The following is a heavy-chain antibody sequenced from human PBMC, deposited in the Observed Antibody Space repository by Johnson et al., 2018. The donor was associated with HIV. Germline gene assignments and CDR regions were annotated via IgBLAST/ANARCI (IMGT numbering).Heavy chain of an antibody. Sequence: VLLVESGGGLVQPGGSLRLSCEASGFTFSDHYMDWVRQAPGKGLEWVGRSRNKANTYTTEYAVSVKGRFTISRDDSKNSLYLQMNSLKTEDTAVYYCARDGYSGGFDIWGQGTMVTVSP. CDR3: ARDGYSGGFDI. V-gene: IGHV3-72*01. CDR2: SRNKANTYTT. CDR1: GFTFSDHY. J-gene: IGHJ3*02. D-gene: IGHD2-21*01.